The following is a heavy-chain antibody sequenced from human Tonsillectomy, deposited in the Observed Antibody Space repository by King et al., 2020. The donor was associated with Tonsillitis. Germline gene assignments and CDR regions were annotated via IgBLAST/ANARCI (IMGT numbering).Heavy chain of an antibody. CDR2: ISGDGGST. Sequence: VQLVESGGGVVQPGGSLRLSCAASGFTFDVYAMHWVRQAPGKGLEWVSLISGDGGSTYYADSVKGRFSISRDNSKNSLYLQMKSLRIEDTALYYCAKDYGATWYFYYMDVWGKGTTVTVSS. CDR1: GFTFDVYA. V-gene: IGHV3-43*02. J-gene: IGHJ6*03. D-gene: IGHD2-15*01. CDR3: AKDYGATWYFYYMDV.